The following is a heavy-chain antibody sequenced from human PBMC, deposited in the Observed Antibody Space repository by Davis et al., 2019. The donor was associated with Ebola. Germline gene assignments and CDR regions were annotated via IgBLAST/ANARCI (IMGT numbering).Heavy chain of an antibody. CDR2: IYSGGST. J-gene: IGHJ6*02. CDR1: GFTVSSNY. CDR3: ARVPGIAARPGGYYYYYGMDV. D-gene: IGHD6-6*01. V-gene: IGHV3-66*01. Sequence: GGSLRLSCAASGFTVSSNYMSWVRQAPGKGLEWVSVIYSGGSTYYADSVKGRFTISRDNSKNTLYLQMNSLRAEDTAVYYCARVPGIAARPGGYYYYYGMDVWGQGTTVTVSS.